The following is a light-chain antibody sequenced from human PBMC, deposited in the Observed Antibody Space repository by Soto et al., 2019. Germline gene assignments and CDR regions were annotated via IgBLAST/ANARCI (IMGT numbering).Light chain of an antibody. J-gene: IGLJ2*01. CDR1: SSNIGSKY. CDR2: RNN. CDR3: ASLDAGVNFPA. Sequence: QSVLTQPPSASGTPGQRVTISCSGSSSNIGSKYVYWYQQLPGTAPKLLMYRNNQRPSVVPDRFSGSNSGTSASLAISCLRSEDEADYYCASLDAGVNFPAFGGGTKLTVL. V-gene: IGLV1-47*01.